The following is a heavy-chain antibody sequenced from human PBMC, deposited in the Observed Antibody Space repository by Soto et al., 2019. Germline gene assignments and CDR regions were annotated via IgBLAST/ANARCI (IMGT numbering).Heavy chain of an antibody. V-gene: IGHV1-18*01. CDR3: ARVSVGLWPYYYYGMDV. CDR1: GYTFTRYC. D-gene: IGHD5-18*01. J-gene: IGHJ6*02. CDR2: ISAYNGNA. Sequence: ASVKVSCKASGYTFTRYCISWVRQAPGQGLEWMGWISAYNGNANYAQKLQGRVTMTTDTSTSTAYMELRSLRSDDTAVYYCARVSVGLWPYYYYGMDVWGQGTTVTVSS.